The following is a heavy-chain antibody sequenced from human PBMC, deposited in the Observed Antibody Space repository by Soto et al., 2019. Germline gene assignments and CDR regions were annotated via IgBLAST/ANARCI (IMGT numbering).Heavy chain of an antibody. CDR2: IIPIFGTA. CDR1: GGFFTRYD. J-gene: IGHJ4*02. D-gene: IGHD3-10*02. V-gene: IGHV1-69*01. CDR3: AINEGRDVSTFDY. Sequence: QVQLVQSGAEVKTPGSSVKVSCKASGGFFTRYDIRWVRQAPGQGLEWMGAIIPIFGTANYAQKFQGRVTITADATTSTAYMELSSLRSEDTAMYYCAINEGRDVSTFDYWGQGTLVTVSS.